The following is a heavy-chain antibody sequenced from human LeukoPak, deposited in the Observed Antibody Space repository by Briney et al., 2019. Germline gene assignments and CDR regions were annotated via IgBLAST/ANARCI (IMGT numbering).Heavy chain of an antibody. CDR2: ISGSGGST. D-gene: IGHD1-7*01. V-gene: IGHV3-23*01. Sequence: GGSLRLSCAASGFTFSSYAMSWVRQAPGKGLEWVSAISGSGGSTYYADSVKGRFTISRDNSKSTLYLQMNSLRAEDTAVYYCAKDLSSGTTLQPFDYWGQGTLVTVSS. CDR1: GFTFSSYA. J-gene: IGHJ4*02. CDR3: AKDLSSGTTLQPFDY.